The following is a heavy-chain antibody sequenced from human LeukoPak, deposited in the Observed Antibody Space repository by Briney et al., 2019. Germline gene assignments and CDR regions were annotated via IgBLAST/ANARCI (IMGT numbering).Heavy chain of an antibody. J-gene: IGHJ4*02. V-gene: IGHV3-23*01. Sequence: QTGGSLRLSYAASGFTFSSYAMSWVRQAPGKGLEWVSAISGSGGSTYYADSVKGRFTISRDNSKNTLYLQMNSLRAEDTAVYYCAKRAAAGTSYFDYWGQGTLVTVSS. CDR1: GFTFSSYA. CDR3: AKRAAAGTSYFDY. CDR2: ISGSGGST. D-gene: IGHD6-13*01.